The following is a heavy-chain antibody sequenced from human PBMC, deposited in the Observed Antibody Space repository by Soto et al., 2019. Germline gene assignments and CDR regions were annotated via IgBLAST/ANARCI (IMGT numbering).Heavy chain of an antibody. J-gene: IGHJ4*02. CDR2: INGGSGDT. D-gene: IGHD2-21*01. CDR3: ARDPTYCGSADCHPFYVDY. CDR1: GYTFTNYG. V-gene: IGHV1-3*01. Sequence: QVQLVQSGAEVKKPGASVKVSCKASGYTFTNYGMHWVRQAPGQGLEWMGWINGGSGDTRYSQMFQGRVTITRDTSASTAYMELRGLRSEDTAVLFCARDPTYCGSADCHPFYVDYWGQGTLVTVSS.